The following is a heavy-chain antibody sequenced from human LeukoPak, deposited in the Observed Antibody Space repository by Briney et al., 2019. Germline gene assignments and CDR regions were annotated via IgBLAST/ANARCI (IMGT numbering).Heavy chain of an antibody. CDR2: ISSSSSTI. J-gene: IGHJ4*02. D-gene: IGHD5-18*01. V-gene: IGHV3-48*01. CDR1: GFTFSSYS. Sequence: GGSLRLSCAASGFTFSSYSMNWVRQAPGKGLEWVSYISSSSSTIYYADSVKGRFTISRDNAKNSLYLQMNSLRAEDTAVYYCARDGGGLWLLARSGSFDYWGQGTLVTVSS. CDR3: ARDGGGLWLLARSGSFDY.